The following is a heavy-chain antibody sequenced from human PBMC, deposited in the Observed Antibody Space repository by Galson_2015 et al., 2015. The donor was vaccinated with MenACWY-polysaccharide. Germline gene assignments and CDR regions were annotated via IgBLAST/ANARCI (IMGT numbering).Heavy chain of an antibody. CDR3: ARDRPVGY. J-gene: IGHJ4*02. CDR2: ISSSGSNI. CDR1: GFTFSSYE. Sequence: SLRLSCAASGFTFSSYEMNWVRQAPGKGLEWVSYISSSGSNIYYAESVKGRFTISRDNAKKSMYLQMNSLRAEDTAVYYCARDRPVGYWGQGTLVTVSS. D-gene: IGHD1-26*01. V-gene: IGHV3-48*03.